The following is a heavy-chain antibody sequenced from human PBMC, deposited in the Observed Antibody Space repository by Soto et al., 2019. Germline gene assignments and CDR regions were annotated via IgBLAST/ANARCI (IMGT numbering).Heavy chain of an antibody. Sequence: DVQLLESGGGLVQPGGSLRLSCAASGFTFRSYAMSWVRQAPGKGLEWVSGISGSGISTHYADSVKGRFTVSRDNSKNTLYLQMNSLRAEDTDVYNCAKEPVGPDWYFDLWGRGTLVTGSS. J-gene: IGHJ2*01. CDR1: GFTFRSYA. CDR2: ISGSGIST. V-gene: IGHV3-23*01. CDR3: AKEPVGPDWYFDL.